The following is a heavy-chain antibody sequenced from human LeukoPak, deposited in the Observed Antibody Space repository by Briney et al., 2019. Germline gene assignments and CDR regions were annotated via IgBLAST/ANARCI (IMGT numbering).Heavy chain of an antibody. D-gene: IGHD2-15*01. Sequence: ASVKVSCKASGYTFTSYAMNWVRQAPGQGIEWMGWINTNTGNPTYAQGFTGRFVFSLDTSVSTAYLQISSLKAEDTAVYYCARDLSLDYALLLRATFDPWGQGTLVTVSS. CDR2: INTNTGNP. CDR3: ARDLSLDYALLLRATFDP. CDR1: GYTFTSYA. V-gene: IGHV7-4-1*02. J-gene: IGHJ5*02.